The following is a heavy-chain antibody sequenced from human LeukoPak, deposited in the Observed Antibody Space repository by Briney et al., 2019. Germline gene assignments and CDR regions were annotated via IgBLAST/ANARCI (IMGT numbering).Heavy chain of an antibody. CDR2: ISSSSSYI. CDR3: AREWLRLPDY. J-gene: IGHJ4*02. CDR1: GSTFSSYS. V-gene: IGHV3-21*01. Sequence: GGSLRLSCAASGSTFSSYSMNWVRQAPGKGLEWVSSISSSSSYIYYAGSVKGRFTISRDNAKNSLYLHMNSLRAEDTAVYYCAREWLRLPDYWGQGTLVTVSS. D-gene: IGHD5-12*01.